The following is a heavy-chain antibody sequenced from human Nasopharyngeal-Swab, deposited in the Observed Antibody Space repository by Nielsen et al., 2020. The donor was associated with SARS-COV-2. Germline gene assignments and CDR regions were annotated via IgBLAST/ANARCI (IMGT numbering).Heavy chain of an antibody. CDR3: ARDLHEYGSGLYYFDY. D-gene: IGHD3-10*01. J-gene: IGHJ4*02. V-gene: IGHV4-30-4*01. CDR2: IYYSGST. Sequence: RQAPGEGLEWIGYIYYSGSTYYNPSLKSRVTISVDTSKNQFSLKLSSVTAADTAVYYCARDLHEYGSGLYYFDYWGQGTLVTVSS.